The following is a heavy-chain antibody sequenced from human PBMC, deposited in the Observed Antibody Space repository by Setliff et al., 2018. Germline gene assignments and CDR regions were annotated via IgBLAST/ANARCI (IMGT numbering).Heavy chain of an antibody. D-gene: IGHD3-10*01. CDR2: MYYSGST. Sequence: SETLSLTCSVYGESFSNNYWGWIRQSPGKGLEWIGSMYYSGSTYYNPSLKGLVTLSVYTTKNQFSLKLTSMTAADTAVYFCARHLLVQGTYHFNYWGQGSPVTVSS. J-gene: IGHJ4*02. CDR3: ARHLLVQGTYHFNY. V-gene: IGHV4-39*01. CDR1: GESFSNNY.